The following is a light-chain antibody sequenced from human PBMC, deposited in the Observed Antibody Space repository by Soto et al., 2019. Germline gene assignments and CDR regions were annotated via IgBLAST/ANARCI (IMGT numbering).Light chain of an antibody. J-gene: IGLJ1*01. CDR3: QVWDRSIDLGV. CDR1: NIGTKD. V-gene: IGLV3-21*02. Sequence: SYDLTQSPSVSVAPGQTASITCGGSNIGTKDVHWYQQKPGRAPLLVVYDNKERPSGVPDRFSGSNSGNTATLTISRVEGGDEADYYCQVWDRSIDLGVLGTGNKVTVL. CDR2: DNK.